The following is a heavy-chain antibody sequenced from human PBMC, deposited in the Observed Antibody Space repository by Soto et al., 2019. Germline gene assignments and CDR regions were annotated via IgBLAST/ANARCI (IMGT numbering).Heavy chain of an antibody. J-gene: IGHJ4*02. D-gene: IGHD6-13*01. Sequence: QVQLVESGGGVAQPGKSLRLSCAASEFTFSSYAMHWVRQAPGQGLEWVAVLSYNGSMKYYADSVKGRFTISRDNSKNTLYVQMNSLRAEDTAVYYCARDYSSNPSYYFDYWGQGTLVTVSS. CDR2: LSYNGSMK. CDR3: ARDYSSNPSYYFDY. V-gene: IGHV3-30*04. CDR1: EFTFSSYA.